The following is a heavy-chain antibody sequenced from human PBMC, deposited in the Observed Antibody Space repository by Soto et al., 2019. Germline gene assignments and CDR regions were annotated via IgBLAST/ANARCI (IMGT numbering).Heavy chain of an antibody. Sequence: QVQLVQSGTEVKKPGSSVKVSCKASGGTFSRYAISWVRQAPGQGLEWMGGIIPIFGTANYAQTFQGRVTITADESTSXADMELRSLRSEDTSVYYCAQTLGLAVSGPGRFDLWGRGTLVTVTS. V-gene: IGHV1-69*12. CDR2: IIPIFGTA. CDR1: GGTFSRYA. CDR3: AQTLGLAVSGPGRFDL. J-gene: IGHJ2*01. D-gene: IGHD6-19*01.